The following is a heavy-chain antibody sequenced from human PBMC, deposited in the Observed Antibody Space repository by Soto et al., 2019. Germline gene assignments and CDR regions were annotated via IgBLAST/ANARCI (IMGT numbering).Heavy chain of an antibody. V-gene: IGHV4-30-2*01. CDR3: ARTSYDILTGRLDGFDI. CDR1: GGSINSGGYS. J-gene: IGHJ3*02. D-gene: IGHD3-9*01. CDR2: ISHSGTT. Sequence: KTSETLSLTCAVSGGSINSGGYSWSWLRQPPGKGLEWNGYISHSGTTYYNPSLKSRLTISMDKSKNHFSLRLSSVTAADTAVYYCARTSYDILTGRLDGFDIWGQGTMVTVSS.